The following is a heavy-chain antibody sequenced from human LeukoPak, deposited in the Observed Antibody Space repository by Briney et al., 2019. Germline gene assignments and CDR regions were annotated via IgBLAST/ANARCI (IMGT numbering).Heavy chain of an antibody. V-gene: IGHV1-18*01. CDR1: GYTFTSYG. CDR3: ARDRAGPYYMDV. J-gene: IGHJ6*03. CDR2: ISAYNGNT. Sequence: ASVKVSCKASGYTFTSYGISWVRQAPGQGLEWMGWISAYNGNTNYAQKLQGRVTMTTDTSTSTAYMELRSLRCDDTAVYYCARDRAGPYYMDVWGKGTTVTVSS.